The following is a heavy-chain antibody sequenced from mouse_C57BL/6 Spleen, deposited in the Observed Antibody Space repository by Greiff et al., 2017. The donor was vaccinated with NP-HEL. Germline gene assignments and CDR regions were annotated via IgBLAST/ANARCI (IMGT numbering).Heavy chain of an antibody. CDR1: GFSLTSYG. CDR3: ARNSLYYYGSSYGGYFDV. V-gene: IGHV2-2*01. Sequence: QVQLQQSGPGLVQPSQSLSITCTVSGFSLTSYGVHWVRQSPGKGLEWLGVIWSGGSTDYNAAFISRLSISKDNSKSQVFFKMNSLQADDTAIYYCARNSLYYYGSSYGGYFDVWGTGTTVTVSS. CDR2: IWSGGST. D-gene: IGHD1-1*01. J-gene: IGHJ1*03.